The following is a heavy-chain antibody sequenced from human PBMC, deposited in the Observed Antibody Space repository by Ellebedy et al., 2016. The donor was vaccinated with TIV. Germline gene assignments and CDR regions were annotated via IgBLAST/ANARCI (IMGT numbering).Heavy chain of an antibody. D-gene: IGHD6-19*01. Sequence: SETLSLTCTVSGGSISSSSYYWGWIRQPPGKGLEWIGSIYYSGSTYYNPSLKSRVTISVDTSKNQFSLKLSSVTAADTAVYYCARYSSGCDCFDYWGQGTLVTVSS. CDR3: ARYSSGCDCFDY. V-gene: IGHV4-39*01. CDR1: GGSISSSSYY. CDR2: IYYSGST. J-gene: IGHJ4*02.